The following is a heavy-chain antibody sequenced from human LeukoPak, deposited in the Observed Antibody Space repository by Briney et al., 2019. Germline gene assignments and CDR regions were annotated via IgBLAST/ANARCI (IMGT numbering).Heavy chain of an antibody. J-gene: IGHJ5*02. CDR1: GFTFSSYW. CDR2: IKHDASEK. V-gene: IGHV3-7*01. CDR3: ARDRGAYCSGGSCYSRNWFDP. Sequence: GGSLRLSCAASGFTFSSYWMSWVRQAPGKGLEWVANIKHDASEKYYVDSVKGRFTISRDNAKNSLYLQMNSLRAEDTAVYYCARDRGAYCSGGSCYSRNWFDPWGQGTLVTVSS. D-gene: IGHD2-15*01.